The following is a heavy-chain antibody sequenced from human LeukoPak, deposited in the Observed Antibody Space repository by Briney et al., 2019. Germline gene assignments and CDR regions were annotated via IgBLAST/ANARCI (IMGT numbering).Heavy chain of an antibody. J-gene: IGHJ4*02. CDR2: IKEDGSEQ. CDR3: VRASYSRDLDF. V-gene: IGHV3-7*01. Sequence: GGSLRLSCAASAFTFSSYWMIWVRQAPGKGLEWVANIKEDGSEQYYVDSLKGRFTISRDNAKNSLYLQMNSMRAEDTGVYYCVRASYSRDLDFWGQGTLVTVSS. D-gene: IGHD3-22*01. CDR1: AFTFSSYW.